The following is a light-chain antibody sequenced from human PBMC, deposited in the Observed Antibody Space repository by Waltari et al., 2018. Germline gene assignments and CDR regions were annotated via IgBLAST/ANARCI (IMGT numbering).Light chain of an antibody. V-gene: IGKV3-15*01. Sequence: EIVMTQSPATLSVSPGDRATLSCRASQSVTSNLAWYQQKPGQAPRLLIYGASTRATGIPARFSGSGSGTEFTLTISSLQSEDFAVYYCQQYNNWPPLTFGGWTKVEIK. J-gene: IGKJ4*01. CDR3: QQYNNWPPLT. CDR2: GAS. CDR1: QSVTSN.